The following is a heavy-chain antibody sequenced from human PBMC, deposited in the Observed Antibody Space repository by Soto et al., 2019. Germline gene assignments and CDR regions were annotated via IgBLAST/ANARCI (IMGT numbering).Heavy chain of an antibody. D-gene: IGHD5-18*01. CDR1: GFTFSSYG. CDR3: ANDRIQLWATEYYFDY. V-gene: IGHV3-30*18. Sequence: QVQLVESGGGVVQPGRSLRLSCAASGFTFSSYGMHWVRQAPGKGLEWVAVISYDGSNKYYADSVKGRFTISRENSKNSLYLQMNRLSAEDTAVYYFANDRIQLWATEYYFDYWGQGTLVTVSS. CDR2: ISYDGSNK. J-gene: IGHJ4*02.